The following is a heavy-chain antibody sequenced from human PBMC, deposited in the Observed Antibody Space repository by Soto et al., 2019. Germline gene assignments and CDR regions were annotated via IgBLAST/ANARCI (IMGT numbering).Heavy chain of an antibody. CDR2: IYITGGT. CDR1: GFSVSRDY. CDR3: ARGGTRYGYVAYYFDY. Sequence: EVQLVETGGGLIQPGGSLRLSCAASGFSVSRDYVGWVRQAPGKGLEWVSVIYITGGTSYADSVKGRFTISKDNSKNTLYLQMNSLRPEDTAVYYCARGGTRYGYVAYYFDYWGQGTLVTVSS. V-gene: IGHV3-53*02. J-gene: IGHJ4*02. D-gene: IGHD5-18*01.